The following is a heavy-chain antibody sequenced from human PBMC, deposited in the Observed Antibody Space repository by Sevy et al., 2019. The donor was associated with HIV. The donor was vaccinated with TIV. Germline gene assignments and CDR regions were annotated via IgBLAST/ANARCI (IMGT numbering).Heavy chain of an antibody. CDR3: AGGFLAYVFNDNERHNDRRYGILV. D-gene: IGHD3-3*01. V-gene: IGHV4-31*03. Sequence: SETLSLTCSLSGGSVSGVGYYWSWIRQHPGRGPEWIGYISHSGSADYNPALETRVTMSGVTTKNQYSLKLNSVTPADTAVYYWAGGFLAYVFNDNERHNDRRYGILVWGQGTTVTVSS. CDR2: ISHSGSA. J-gene: IGHJ6*02. CDR1: GGSVSGVGYY.